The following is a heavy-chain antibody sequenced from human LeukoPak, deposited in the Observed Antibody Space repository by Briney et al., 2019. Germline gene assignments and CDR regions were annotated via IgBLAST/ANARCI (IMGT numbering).Heavy chain of an antibody. D-gene: IGHD3-10*01. CDR1: GGTFSNYA. CDR2: IIPILGTA. CDR3: ARHGNYYGSGSYTYGMDV. V-gene: IGHV1-69*01. Sequence: SVKVSCKASGGTFSNYAISWVRQAPGQGLEWMGGIIPILGTANYAQKFQGRVTITADESTSTAYMELSSLRSEDTAVYYCARHGNYYGSGSYTYGMDVWGQGTTVTVSS. J-gene: IGHJ6*02.